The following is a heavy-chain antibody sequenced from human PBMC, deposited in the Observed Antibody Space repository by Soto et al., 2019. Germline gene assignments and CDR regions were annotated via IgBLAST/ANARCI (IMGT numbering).Heavy chain of an antibody. CDR3: ASGSYMVGDFDI. Sequence: SVKVSCKASGGTFSSYAISWVRQAPGQGLEWMGGIIPIFGTANYAQKFQGRVTITADESTSTAYMELSSLRSEDTAVYYCASGSYMVGDFDIWGQGTMVTVSS. J-gene: IGHJ3*02. V-gene: IGHV1-69*13. CDR1: GGTFSSYA. D-gene: IGHD1-26*01. CDR2: IIPIFGTA.